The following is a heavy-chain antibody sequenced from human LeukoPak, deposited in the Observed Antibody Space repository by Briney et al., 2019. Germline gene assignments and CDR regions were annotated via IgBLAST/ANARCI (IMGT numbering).Heavy chain of an antibody. CDR2: MNPNSGNT. D-gene: IGHD6-13*01. J-gene: IGHJ5*02. V-gene: IGHV1-8*01. Sequence: ASVKVSCKASGYTFTSYDINWVRQATGQGLEWMGWMNPNSGNTGYAQKFQGRVTMTRNTSISTAYMELSSLRSEDTAVYYCARSYSSSSSPYSWFDPWGQGTLVTVSS. CDR3: ARSYSSSSSPYSWFDP. CDR1: GYTFTSYD.